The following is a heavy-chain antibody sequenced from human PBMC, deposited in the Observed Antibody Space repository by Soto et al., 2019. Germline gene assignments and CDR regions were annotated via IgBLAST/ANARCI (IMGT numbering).Heavy chain of an antibody. CDR1: GGSISSGGYS. CDR2: IYHSGNT. V-gene: IGHV4-30-2*01. CDR3: VRGQPLGGWFDP. J-gene: IGHJ5*02. Sequence: QLRLQESGSGLVKPSQTLSLTCAVSGGSISSGGYSWSWIRQPPGKGLEWIGYIYHSGNTNYNPSLKSRVTLSVGRSKNQFSLKFTSVTAADTAVYYCVRGQPLGGWFDPWGLGTLVTVSS. D-gene: IGHD3-16*01.